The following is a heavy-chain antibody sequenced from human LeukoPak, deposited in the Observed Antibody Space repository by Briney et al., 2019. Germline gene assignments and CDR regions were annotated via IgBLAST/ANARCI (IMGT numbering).Heavy chain of an antibody. Sequence: SETLSLTCAISWDRDSSNMAVCKSVRRSGTGGLEWQGLTYYRSEWYTYYAVSVKSRITINPDTSKNQFSLHLNSVTPDDTAVYYCAGEGNSRCSWGQGTLVTVSS. J-gene: IGHJ5*02. V-gene: IGHV6-1*01. D-gene: IGHD2-15*01. CDR2: TYYRSEWYT. CDR3: AGEGNSRCS. CDR1: WDRDSSNMAV.